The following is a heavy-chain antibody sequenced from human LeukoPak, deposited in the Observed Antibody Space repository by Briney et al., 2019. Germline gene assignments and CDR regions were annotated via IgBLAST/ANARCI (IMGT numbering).Heavy chain of an antibody. V-gene: IGHV5-51*01. Sequence: GESLKISCKGSGYSFTSYWIGWVRQMPGKGLEWVGIIYPGDSDTRYSPSFQGQVTISADKSISTAYLQWSSLKASDTAMYYCAGVGSGSYYTPGYYYYYGMDVWGQGTTVTVSS. CDR1: GYSFTSYW. J-gene: IGHJ6*02. D-gene: IGHD3-10*01. CDR3: AGVGSGSYYTPGYYYYYGMDV. CDR2: IYPGDSDT.